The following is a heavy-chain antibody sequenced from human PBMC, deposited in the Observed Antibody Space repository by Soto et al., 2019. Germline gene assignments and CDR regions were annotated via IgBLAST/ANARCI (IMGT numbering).Heavy chain of an antibody. D-gene: IGHD3-10*01. CDR3: AKEPSMGSPHFDD. CDR1: GFTFTSDS. Sequence: GESLRLSGTAAGFTFTSDSMTWVRQGAGKGLDWVSHISGSGVPTYNADCVKGRFTISRDNSKNTLYLRMNSLRAEDTAVYYSAKEPSMGSPHFDDWGQGTLVTVSS. J-gene: IGHJ4*02. CDR2: ISGSGVPT. V-gene: IGHV3-23*01.